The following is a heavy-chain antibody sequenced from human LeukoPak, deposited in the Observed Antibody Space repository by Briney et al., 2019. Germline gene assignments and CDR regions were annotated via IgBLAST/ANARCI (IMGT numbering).Heavy chain of an antibody. Sequence: SVKVSCKASGYTFTGYYMHWVRQAPGQGLEWMGRIIPILGIANYAQKFQGRVTITADKSTSTAYMELSSLRSEDTAVYYCARGVYSSSWYPHPLNWFHPWGQGTLVTVSS. V-gene: IGHV1-69*04. D-gene: IGHD6-13*01. CDR2: IIPILGIA. J-gene: IGHJ5*02. CDR3: ARGVYSSSWYPHPLNWFHP. CDR1: GYTFTGYY.